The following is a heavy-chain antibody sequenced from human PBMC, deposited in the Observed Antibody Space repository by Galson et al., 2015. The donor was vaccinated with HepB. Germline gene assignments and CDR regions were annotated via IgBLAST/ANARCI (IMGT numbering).Heavy chain of an antibody. Sequence: SLRLSCAASGFTFSSYAMSWVRQAPGKGLEWVSAISGSGGSTYYADSVKGRFTISRDNSRNTLYLQMNSLRAEDTAVYYCAKVGRSSSWHYRNWFDPWGQGTLVTVSS. CDR3: AKVGRSSSWHYRNWFDP. V-gene: IGHV3-23*01. D-gene: IGHD6-13*01. J-gene: IGHJ5*02. CDR2: ISGSGGST. CDR1: GFTFSSYA.